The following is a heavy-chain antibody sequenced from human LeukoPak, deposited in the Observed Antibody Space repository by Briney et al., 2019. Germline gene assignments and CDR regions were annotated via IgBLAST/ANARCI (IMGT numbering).Heavy chain of an antibody. CDR1: GYTFTSYG. J-gene: IGHJ4*02. D-gene: IGHD3-22*01. CDR2: ISAYNGNT. V-gene: IGHV1-18*01. Sequence: ASVKVSCKASGYTFTSYGISWVRQAPGQGLEWMGWISAYNGNTNYAQKLQGRVTMTTDTPTSTAYMELRSLRSDDTAVYYCARDTYYYDSSGYYTFDYWGQGTLVTVSS. CDR3: ARDTYYYDSSGYYTFDY.